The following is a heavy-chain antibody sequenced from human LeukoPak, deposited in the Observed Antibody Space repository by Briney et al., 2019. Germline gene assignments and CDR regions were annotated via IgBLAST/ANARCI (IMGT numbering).Heavy chain of an antibody. V-gene: IGHV4-34*01. CDR3: ARSSRARAFDI. CDR2: INHSGST. J-gene: IGHJ3*02. D-gene: IGHD2-2*01. Sequence: PSETLSLTCAVYGGSFSGYCWSWIRQPPGKGLEWIGEINHSGSTNYNPSLKSRVTISVDTSKNQFSLKLSSVTAADTAVYYCARSSRARAFDIWGQGTMVTVSS. CDR1: GGSFSGYC.